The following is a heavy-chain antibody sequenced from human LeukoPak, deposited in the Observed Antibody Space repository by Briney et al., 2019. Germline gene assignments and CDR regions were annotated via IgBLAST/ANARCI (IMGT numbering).Heavy chain of an antibody. CDR1: GFTFSTYA. CDR3: ARYGVSSSTSYIDF. V-gene: IGHV3-21*01. D-gene: IGHD2-2*01. CDR2: ITGDSAYI. J-gene: IGHJ4*02. Sequence: GGSLRLPCAASGFTFSTYAMNWVRQAPGEGLKWVSCITGDSAYIYYADSVKGRFTISRDNAKNSLYLQMNSLRAEDTAVYYCARYGVSSSTSYIDFWRQGTLVTVSS.